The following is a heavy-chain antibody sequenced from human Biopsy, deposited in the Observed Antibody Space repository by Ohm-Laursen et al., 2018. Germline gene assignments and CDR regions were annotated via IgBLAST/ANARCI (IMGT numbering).Heavy chain of an antibody. J-gene: IGHJ6*02. D-gene: IGHD5/OR15-5a*01. CDR3: ARGEAARVNDNYRYRLDH. CDR1: GGNLRSYG. Sequence: SSVTVSCTASGGNLRSYGISWVRQAPGQGLEWMGGIMPAFGVVNYGQNFEGRVTIDADDSTTTVDLSSLTSGDTAVYYCARGEAARVNDNYRYRLDHWGQGTTVVVSS. CDR2: IMPAFGVV. V-gene: IGHV1-69*01.